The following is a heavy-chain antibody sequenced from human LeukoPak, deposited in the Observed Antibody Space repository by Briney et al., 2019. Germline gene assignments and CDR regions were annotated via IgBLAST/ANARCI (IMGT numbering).Heavy chain of an antibody. CDR3: ARAQWRTYSYYYMDV. J-gene: IGHJ6*03. D-gene: IGHD6-19*01. Sequence: GGSLRFSCAASGFTVSFNYMSWVRQAPGKGLEWISVIYSGGSTYCADSVKGRFTISRDDSKNTLYLQMNSLRAEDTAIYYCARAQWRTYSYYYMDVWGKGTTVTVSS. V-gene: IGHV3-53*01. CDR2: IYSGGST. CDR1: GFTVSFNY.